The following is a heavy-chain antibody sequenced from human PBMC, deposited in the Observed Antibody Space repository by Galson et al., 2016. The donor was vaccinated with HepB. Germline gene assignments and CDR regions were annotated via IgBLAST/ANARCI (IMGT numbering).Heavy chain of an antibody. CDR3: ARGLRYSTGGSPY. J-gene: IGHJ4*02. V-gene: IGHV1-69*13. Sequence: SVKVSCKASGDTFSSNAISWVRQAPGQGLEWMGGLIPIFDTANYAKKFQGRVTITADESTSTAYMELSNLRSDDTAVYYCARGLRYSTGGSPYWGQGTLVTVSS. CDR2: LIPIFDTA. CDR1: GDTFSSNA. D-gene: IGHD2-8*02.